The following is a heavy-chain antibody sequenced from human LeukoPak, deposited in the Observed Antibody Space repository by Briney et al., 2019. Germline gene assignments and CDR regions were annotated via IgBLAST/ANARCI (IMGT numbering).Heavy chain of an antibody. Sequence: PSETLSLTCTVSAGSISSGSYYWSWIRQPAGKGLEWIGRIYTSGSTNYNPSLKSRVTISVDTSKNQFSLKLSSVTAADTAVYYCAREGGFDWFLHDAFDIWGQGTMVTVSS. V-gene: IGHV4-61*02. CDR2: IYTSGST. J-gene: IGHJ3*02. D-gene: IGHD3-9*01. CDR1: AGSISSGSYY. CDR3: AREGGFDWFLHDAFDI.